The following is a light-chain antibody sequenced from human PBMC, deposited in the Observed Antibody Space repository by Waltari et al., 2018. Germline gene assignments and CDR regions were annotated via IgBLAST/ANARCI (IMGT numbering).Light chain of an antibody. CDR2: DTS. CDR3: QQRKNWPPLT. V-gene: IGKV3-11*01. Sequence: ETVLTQSPATLSLSPGERATLSCRASQSVDRYLAWYQQKPGQAPRLLIYDTSNRATGTPARFSGSGSGTDFTLTISSLEPEDFAVYYCQQRKNWPPLTFGGGTKVEIK. CDR1: QSVDRY. J-gene: IGKJ4*01.